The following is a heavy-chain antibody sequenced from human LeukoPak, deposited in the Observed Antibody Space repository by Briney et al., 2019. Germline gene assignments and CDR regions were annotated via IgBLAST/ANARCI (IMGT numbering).Heavy chain of an antibody. CDR1: GFTFSSYA. V-gene: IGHV3-23*03. Sequence: PGGSLRLSCAASGFTFSSYAMSWVRQAPGKGLEWVSIIYSGGSTYYADSVKGRFTVSRDNSKNTLSLQMNSLREEDTAVYYCARGQSGTPHYYYGMDVWGQGTTVTVSS. J-gene: IGHJ6*02. CDR3: ARGQSGTPHYYYGMDV. CDR2: IYSGGST. D-gene: IGHD3-10*01.